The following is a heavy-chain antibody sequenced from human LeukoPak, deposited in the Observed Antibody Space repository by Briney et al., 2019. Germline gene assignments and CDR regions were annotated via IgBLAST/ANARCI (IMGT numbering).Heavy chain of an antibody. D-gene: IGHD1-26*01. V-gene: IGHV4-39*07. J-gene: IGHJ5*02. Sequence: PSETLSLTCTVSGGSISSSSYYWGWIRQPPGKGLEWIGSIYYSGSTYYNPSLKSRVTISVDTSKSQFSLKLSSVTAADTAVYYCARDLSMGVVGFEPWGQGTLVTVSS. CDR2: IYYSGST. CDR1: GGSISSSSYY. CDR3: ARDLSMGVVGFEP.